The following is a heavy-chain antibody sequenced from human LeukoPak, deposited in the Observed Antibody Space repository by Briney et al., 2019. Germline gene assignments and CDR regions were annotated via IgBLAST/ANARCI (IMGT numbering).Heavy chain of an antibody. Sequence: ASVKVSCKASGYTFTSYYMHWVRQAPGQGLEWMGIINPSGGSTSYAQKFQGRVTMTRDTSTSTVYMELSSLRSEDTAVYYCARDLRVAGVPVRSFDYWGQGTLVTVSS. CDR2: INPSGGST. J-gene: IGHJ4*02. CDR3: ARDLRVAGVPVRSFDY. V-gene: IGHV1-46*01. D-gene: IGHD6-19*01. CDR1: GYTFTSYY.